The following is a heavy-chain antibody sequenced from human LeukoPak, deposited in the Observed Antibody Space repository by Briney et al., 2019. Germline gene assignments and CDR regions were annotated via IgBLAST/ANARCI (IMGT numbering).Heavy chain of an antibody. CDR1: GGSFSGYY. CDR2: INHSGST. CDR3: ARCRPRGIVVVIRSYHFDY. D-gene: IGHD3-22*01. Sequence: SETLSFTCAVYGGSFSGYYWSWIRQPPGKGLEWIGEINHSGSTHYNPSLKSRVTISVDTSKNQFSLKLSSVTAADTAVYYCARCRPRGIVVVIRSYHFDYWGQGTLVTVSS. J-gene: IGHJ4*02. V-gene: IGHV4-34*01.